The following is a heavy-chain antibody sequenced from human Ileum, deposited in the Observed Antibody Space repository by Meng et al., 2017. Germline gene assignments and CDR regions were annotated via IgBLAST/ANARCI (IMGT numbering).Heavy chain of an antibody. CDR3: ARTSGWFYY. J-gene: IGHJ4*02. V-gene: IGHV4-34*01. Sequence: QVELQQWGAGAWKPSGTPSRSCAVECRCFSGWYLGWARQAPGKRLGLIGKINHIGSTNYNPSLKSRVTISVDTAKNQFSLKLSAVTAAYTAVYYCARTSGWFYYWGQGTLVTVSS. CDR1: CRCFSGWY. D-gene: IGHD6-19*01. CDR2: INHIGST.